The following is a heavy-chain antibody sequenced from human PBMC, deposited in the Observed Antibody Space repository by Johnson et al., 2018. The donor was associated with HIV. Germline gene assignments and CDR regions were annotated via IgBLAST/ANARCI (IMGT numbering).Heavy chain of an antibody. V-gene: IGHV3-13*01. D-gene: IGHD3-3*01. J-gene: IGHJ3*01. CDR3: ARGVPFGGVRLGYRALDF. Sequence: VQLVESGGGLVQPGGSLRLSCAASGFTFSSYDMHWVRQATGKGLEWVSAIGTAGDTYYPGSVKGRFTISRENAKNSLYLQMNSLRAGDTAVYYCARGVPFGGVRLGYRALDFWGQGTVVSVPS. CDR2: IGTAGDT. CDR1: GFTFSSYD.